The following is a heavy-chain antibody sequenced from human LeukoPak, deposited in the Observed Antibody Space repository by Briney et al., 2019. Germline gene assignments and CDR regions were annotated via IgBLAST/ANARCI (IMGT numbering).Heavy chain of an antibody. D-gene: IGHD3-10*01. CDR3: ARYYGSGTYAVDY. Sequence: GGSLRLSCAASGFTFSSYAMSWVRQAPGKGPVCVSRLNPDGSSTSYADSVKGRFTISRDNAKNTVYLQMNSLRAEDTAVYYCARYYGSGTYAVDYWGQGTLVTVSS. CDR1: GFTFSSYA. CDR2: LNPDGSST. J-gene: IGHJ4*02. V-gene: IGHV3-74*01.